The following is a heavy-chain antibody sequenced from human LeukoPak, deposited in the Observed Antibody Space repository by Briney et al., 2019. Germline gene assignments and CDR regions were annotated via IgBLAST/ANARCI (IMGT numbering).Heavy chain of an antibody. CDR3: ARGRPSNGDLNY. CDR1: GFSFNTCW. Sequence: SGGSLRLSCAASGFSFNTCWMTWVRQAPGKGLEWVANIKPDATEKYYVDSVKGRFTIPRDNPKNSLSQHLDTLRVEDTAIYYCARGRPSNGDLNYWGQGTLVTVSS. D-gene: IGHD4-17*01. J-gene: IGHJ4*02. V-gene: IGHV3-7*01. CDR2: IKPDATEK.